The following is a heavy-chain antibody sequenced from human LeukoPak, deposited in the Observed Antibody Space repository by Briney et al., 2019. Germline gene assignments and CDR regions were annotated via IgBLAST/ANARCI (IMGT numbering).Heavy chain of an antibody. Sequence: ASVKVSCKASGYTFSTYYLHWVRQAPGQGLEWMGILNPSGGSTTYAQKFQGRVTMTRDTSTTTVYMELSSLRSDDTAVYYCTREGTGYSGYDYSYWGQGTLVTVSS. CDR1: GYTFSTYY. D-gene: IGHD5-12*01. CDR2: LNPSGGST. V-gene: IGHV1-46*03. J-gene: IGHJ4*02. CDR3: TREGTGYSGYDYSY.